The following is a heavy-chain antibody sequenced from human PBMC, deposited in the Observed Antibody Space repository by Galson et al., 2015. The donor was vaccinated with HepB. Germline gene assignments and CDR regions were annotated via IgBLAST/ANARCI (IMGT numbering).Heavy chain of an antibody. V-gene: IGHV4-30-4*01. CDR1: GGSISSGDYY. D-gene: IGHD3-22*01. Sequence: TLSLTCTVSGGSISSGDYYWSWIRQPPGKGLEWIGYIYYSGSTYYNPSLKSRVTISVDTSKNQFSLKLSSVTAADTAVYYCARGEYLDSSGYYSPFDYWGQGTLVTVSS. CDR2: IYYSGST. CDR3: ARGEYLDSSGYYSPFDY. J-gene: IGHJ4*02.